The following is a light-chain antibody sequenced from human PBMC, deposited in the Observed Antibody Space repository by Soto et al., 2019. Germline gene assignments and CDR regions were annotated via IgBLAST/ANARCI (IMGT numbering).Light chain of an antibody. CDR1: QSVSSY. Sequence: EVVLTQSPATLSLSPGERATLSCRASQSVSSYLAWYQQKPGQAPRLLIYDASNGATGVPARFSGSGSGTDFTLTISSLEPEDFAVYYCQQRRTWPPTFGGGTKVEIK. V-gene: IGKV3-11*01. J-gene: IGKJ4*01. CDR2: DAS. CDR3: QQRRTWPPT.